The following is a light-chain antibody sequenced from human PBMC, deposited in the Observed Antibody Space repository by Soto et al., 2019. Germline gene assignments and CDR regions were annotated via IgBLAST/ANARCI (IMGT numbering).Light chain of an antibody. CDR1: QSVSAN. J-gene: IGKJ4*01. CDR3: QQYNSWPLT. CDR2: GAS. V-gene: IGKV3-15*01. Sequence: EIVMAQSPATLSVSPGERATLSSRASQSVSANLAWYQQKPGQAPRLLIYGASTRATGVPARFSGSDSGTEFTLTISSLQSGDFAVYYCQQYNSWPLTFGGGTTVEIK.